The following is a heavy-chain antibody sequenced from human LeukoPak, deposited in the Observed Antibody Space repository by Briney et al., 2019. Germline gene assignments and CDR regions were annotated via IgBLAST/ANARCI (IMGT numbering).Heavy chain of an antibody. CDR3: AKSGYSSGWYGPADFDY. J-gene: IGHJ4*02. V-gene: IGHV3-33*06. CDR1: GFTFSSYG. Sequence: QPGRSLRLSCAASGFTFSSYGMHWVRQAPGKGLEWVAVVWYDGSNRYYADSVKGRFTISRDNSKNTLDLQMNSLRDEDTAVYYCAKSGYSSGWYGPADFDYWGQGTLVTVCS. D-gene: IGHD6-19*01. CDR2: VWYDGSNR.